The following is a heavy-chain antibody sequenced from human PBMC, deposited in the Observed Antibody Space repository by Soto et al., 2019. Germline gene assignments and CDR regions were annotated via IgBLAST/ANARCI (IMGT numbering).Heavy chain of an antibody. CDR2: FDPEDGET. CDR3: ATMVRGGRYPTDDYYGMDV. J-gene: IGHJ6*02. V-gene: IGHV1-24*01. Sequence: ASVKVSCKVSGYTLTELSMHWVRQAPGKGLEWMGGFDPEDGETIYAQKFQGRVTMTEDTSTDTAYMELSSLRSEDTAVYYCATMVRGGRYPTDDYYGMDVWGQGTTVTVSS. D-gene: IGHD3-10*01. CDR1: GYTLTELS.